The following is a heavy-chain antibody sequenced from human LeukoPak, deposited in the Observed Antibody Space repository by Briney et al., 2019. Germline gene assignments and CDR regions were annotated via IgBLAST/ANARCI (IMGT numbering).Heavy chain of an antibody. CDR3: AKDPRAISGY. Sequence: QPGGSLLPSCAVSGFTFSNYAMSWVRQAPGKGLEWVSGISGSGGNTDYADSVRGRFTISRDNSKNTLYLQMNSLRAEDTAIYYCAKDPRAISGYWGQGTLVSVSS. D-gene: IGHD2-2*01. J-gene: IGHJ4*02. V-gene: IGHV3-23*01. CDR1: GFTFSNYA. CDR2: ISGSGGNT.